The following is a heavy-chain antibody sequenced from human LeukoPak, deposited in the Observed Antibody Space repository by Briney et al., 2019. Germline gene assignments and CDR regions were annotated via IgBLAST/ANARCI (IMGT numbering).Heavy chain of an antibody. Sequence: RSGGPLRLSCAASGFTFSSYAMSWVRQAPGKGLEWVSAISGSAYSTYYADSVKGRFTISRDNSKNTLYLQMNSLRAEDTAVYYCAKETVAAPPIDYWGQGTLVSVSS. V-gene: IGHV3-23*01. CDR2: ISGSAYST. J-gene: IGHJ4*02. D-gene: IGHD6-19*01. CDR3: AKETVAAPPIDY. CDR1: GFTFSSYA.